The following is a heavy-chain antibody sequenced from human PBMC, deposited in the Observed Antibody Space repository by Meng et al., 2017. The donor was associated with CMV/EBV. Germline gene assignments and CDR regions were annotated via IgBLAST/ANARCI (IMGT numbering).Heavy chain of an antibody. CDR3: VSSKAGHFYYYGLDV. Sequence: GGSLRLSCAAPRFTFSSYAMHWVRQAPGKGLEWVAVISYDGSNKFYADSVKGRFTISRDNSKNTLYLQMNSLRTEDTAVYYCVSSKAGHFYYYGLDVWGQGTTVTVSS. V-gene: IGHV3-30-3*01. CDR1: RFTFSSYA. CDR2: ISYDGSNK. J-gene: IGHJ6*02.